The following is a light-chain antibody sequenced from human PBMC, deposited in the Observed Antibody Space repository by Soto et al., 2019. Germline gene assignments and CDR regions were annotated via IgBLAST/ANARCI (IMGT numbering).Light chain of an antibody. CDR2: DAS. V-gene: IGKV3-20*01. J-gene: IGKJ4*01. CDR1: QTVRNNY. Sequence: EFVLTQSPGTLSLSAVEGANLSCRASQTVRNNYLAWYQQKPGQAPRLLIYDASSRATGIPDRFSGGGSGTDFTLTISRLEPEDFAVYYCQQFSSYPLTFGGGTKVDI. CDR3: QQFSSYPLT.